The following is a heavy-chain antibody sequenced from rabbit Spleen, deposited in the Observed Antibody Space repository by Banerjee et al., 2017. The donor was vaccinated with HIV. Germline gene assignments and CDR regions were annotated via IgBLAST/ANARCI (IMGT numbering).Heavy chain of an antibody. CDR1: GFSFSDRDV. CDR2: INAATGKP. J-gene: IGHJ6*01. Sequence: QEQLVESGGGLVKPEGSLKLTCKASGFSFSDRDVMGWVRQAPGKGLEWIACINAATGKPVYATWAKGRFTISRTSSTTVTLRMTSLTAADTATYFCARDTSTSFSSYGMDLWGPGTLVTVS. V-gene: IGHV1S45*01. D-gene: IGHD1-1*01. CDR3: ARDTSTSFSSYGMDL.